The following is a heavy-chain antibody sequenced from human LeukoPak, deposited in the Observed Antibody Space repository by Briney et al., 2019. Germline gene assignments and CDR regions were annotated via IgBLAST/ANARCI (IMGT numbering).Heavy chain of an antibody. Sequence: GASVKVSCKASGYTFTSYAMHWVRQAPGQRLEWMGWINAGNGNTKYSQEFQGRVTITRDTSASTAYMELSSLRSEDMAVYYCARDGRLGIAAAGSYYYYYMDVWGKGTTVTVSS. J-gene: IGHJ6*03. CDR3: ARDGRLGIAAAGSYYYYYMDV. V-gene: IGHV1-3*03. CDR1: GYTFTSYA. CDR2: INAGNGNT. D-gene: IGHD6-13*01.